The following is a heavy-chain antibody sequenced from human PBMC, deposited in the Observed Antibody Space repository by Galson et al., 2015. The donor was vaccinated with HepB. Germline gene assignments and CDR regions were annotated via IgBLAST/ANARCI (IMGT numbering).Heavy chain of an antibody. D-gene: IGHD5-18*01. J-gene: IGHJ5*01. CDR3: AKGYGLFDS. Sequence: SLRLSCAASGFAFDTHAMSWVRQAPGRGLEWVSGISGHGDSTFYAVSVKGRFTVSRDNSNNMLYLQMNSLRAEDAGLYFCAKGYGLFDSWGQGILVTVSS. V-gene: IGHV3-23*01. CDR2: ISGHGDST. CDR1: GFAFDTHA.